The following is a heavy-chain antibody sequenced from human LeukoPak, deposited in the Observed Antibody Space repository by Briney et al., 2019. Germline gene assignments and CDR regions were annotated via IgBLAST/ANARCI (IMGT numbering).Heavy chain of an antibody. CDR1: GYTFTSYY. Sequence: GASVKVSCKASGYTFTSYYMHWVRQAPGQGLEWMGIINPSGGSTSYAQKFQGRVTMTRDTSISTAYMELSRLRSDDTSVYYCARDHVDTAMGNPWGQGTLVTVSS. CDR3: ARDHVDTAMGNP. CDR2: INPSGGST. D-gene: IGHD5-18*01. J-gene: IGHJ5*02. V-gene: IGHV1-46*01.